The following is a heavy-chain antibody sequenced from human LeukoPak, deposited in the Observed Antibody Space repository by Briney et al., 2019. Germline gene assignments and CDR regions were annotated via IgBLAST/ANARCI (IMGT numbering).Heavy chain of an antibody. CDR2: INTGSGNT. V-gene: IGHV1-3*04. Sequence: ASVKVSCKASGYTFTGYALHWVRQAPGQGLEWMGWINTGSGNTKYSQRFQDRATISRDNSKNTLYLQMNYLRAEDTAVYYCAKDPTSVGGRHDWLLDSWGQGTLVTVSS. CDR1: GYTFTGYA. J-gene: IGHJ5*02. D-gene: IGHD3-9*01. CDR3: AKDPTSVGGRHDWLLDS.